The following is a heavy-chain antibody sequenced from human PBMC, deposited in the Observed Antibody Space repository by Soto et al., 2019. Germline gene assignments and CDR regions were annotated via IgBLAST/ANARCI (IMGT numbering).Heavy chain of an antibody. V-gene: IGHV4-59*01. CDR1: GGSISSYY. Sequence: SETLSLTCTVSGGSISSYYWSWIRQPPGKGLEWIGYIYYSVSTNYNPSLKSRVTISVETSKNQFSLRLTSVTAADTAVYYCARGSYSSGDYFDYWGQGTLVTVSS. CDR3: ARGSYSSGDYFDY. J-gene: IGHJ4*02. CDR2: IYYSVST. D-gene: IGHD6-25*01.